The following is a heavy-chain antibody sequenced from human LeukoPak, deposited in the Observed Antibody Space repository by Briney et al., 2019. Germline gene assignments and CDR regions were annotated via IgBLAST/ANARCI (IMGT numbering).Heavy chain of an antibody. D-gene: IGHD3-10*01. V-gene: IGHV3-30*02. Sequence: GGSLRLSCAASGFTFNSYGMHWVRQAPGKGLEWVAVIWYDGSNKYYADSVKGLFTKSRDNSKNTLYLQMNRWRGEDTAVYSCATMVRGAPFDYWGQGTLVTVSS. CDR2: IWYDGSNK. CDR1: GFTFNSYG. J-gene: IGHJ4*02. CDR3: ATMVRGAPFDY.